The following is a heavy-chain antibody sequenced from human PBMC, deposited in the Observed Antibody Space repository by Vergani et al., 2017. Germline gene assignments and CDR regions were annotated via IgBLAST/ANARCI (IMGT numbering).Heavy chain of an antibody. J-gene: IGHJ6*03. CDR3: ARGSGGSGSYYYYYYMDV. D-gene: IGHD3-3*01. CDR2: INHSGST. V-gene: IGHV4-31*03. CDR1: GGSINSGSFY. Sequence: QVQLQESGPGLVKPSQTLSLTCTVSGGSINSGSFYWNWIRQHPGKGLEWIGEINHSGSTNYNPSLKSRVTISVDTSKNQFSLKLSSVTAADTAVYYCARGSGGSGSYYYYYYMDVWGKGTTVTVSS.